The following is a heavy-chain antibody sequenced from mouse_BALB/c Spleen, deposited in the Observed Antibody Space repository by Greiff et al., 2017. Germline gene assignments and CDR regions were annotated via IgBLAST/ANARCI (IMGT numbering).Heavy chain of an antibody. CDR3: ARYYGSSPLDY. Sequence: VQLKQSGPELVKPGASVKMSCKASGYTFTSYVMHWVKQKPGQGLEWIGYINPYNDGTKYNEKFKGKATLTSDKSSSTAYMELSSLTSEDSAVYYCARYYGSSPLDYWGQGTTRTVSS. J-gene: IGHJ2*01. CDR1: GYTFTSYV. D-gene: IGHD1-1*01. CDR2: INPYNDGT. V-gene: IGHV1-14*01.